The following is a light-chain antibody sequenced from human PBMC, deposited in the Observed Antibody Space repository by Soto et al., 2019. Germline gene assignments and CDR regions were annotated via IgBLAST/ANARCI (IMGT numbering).Light chain of an antibody. CDR3: AAWDDSLNGPGV. J-gene: IGLJ3*02. CDR2: SYN. CDR1: SSNSGSDT. V-gene: IGLV1-44*01. Sequence: QSVLTQPPSASGTPGQRVAISCSGSSSNSGSDTVNWYQQLPGTAPKLLIYSYNQRPSGVPDRFSGSKSGTSASLAISGLQSEDEAGYYCAAWDDSLNGPGVFGGGTKLTVL.